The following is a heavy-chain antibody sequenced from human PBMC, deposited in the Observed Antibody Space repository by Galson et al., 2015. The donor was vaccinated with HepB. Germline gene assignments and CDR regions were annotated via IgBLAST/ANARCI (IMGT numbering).Heavy chain of an antibody. CDR2: IRSKAYGGTT. CDR1: GFTFGDYA. V-gene: IGHV3-49*03. CDR3: TRCPLGAIGYLCY. D-gene: IGHD3-22*01. J-gene: IGHJ4*02. Sequence: SLRLSCAASGFTFGDYAMSRFRQAPGKGLEWVGFIRSKAYGGTTEYAASVKGRFTISRDDSKSIAYLQMNSLKTEDTAVYYCTRCPLGAIGYLCYWGQGTLVTVSS.